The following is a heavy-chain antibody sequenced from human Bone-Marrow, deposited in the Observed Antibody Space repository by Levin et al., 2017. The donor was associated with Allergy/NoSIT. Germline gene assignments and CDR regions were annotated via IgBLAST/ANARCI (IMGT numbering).Heavy chain of an antibody. Sequence: SCAVSGFTFSTYWMHWVRQAPGKGLVWVSRINSDGSSISYADSVKGRFTISRDNAKNTLYLQMNSLRTEDTAVYYCASDRYSYASGGFDIWGQGTMVTVSS. CDR3: ASDRYSYASGGFDI. CDR1: GFTFSTYW. J-gene: IGHJ3*02. CDR2: INSDGSSI. V-gene: IGHV3-74*01. D-gene: IGHD5-18*01.